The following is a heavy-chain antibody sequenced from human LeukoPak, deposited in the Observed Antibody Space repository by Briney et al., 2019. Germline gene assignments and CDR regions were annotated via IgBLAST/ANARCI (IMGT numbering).Heavy chain of an antibody. CDR3: ASIDFWSGYYYFDY. D-gene: IGHD3-3*01. V-gene: IGHV4-59*08. CDR2: IYYSGGT. J-gene: IGHJ4*02. Sequence: SETLSLTCTVSGGSISSYYWSWIRQPPGKGLEWIGYIYYSGGTNYNPSLKSRVTISVDTSKNQFSLKLSSVTAADTAVYYCASIDFWSGYYYFDYWGQGTLVTVSS. CDR1: GGSISSYY.